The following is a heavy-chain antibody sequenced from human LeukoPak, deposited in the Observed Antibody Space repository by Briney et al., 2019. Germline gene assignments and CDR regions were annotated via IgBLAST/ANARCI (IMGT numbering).Heavy chain of an antibody. D-gene: IGHD3-22*01. CDR3: ARLESSGYYVY. V-gene: IGHV5-10-1*01. CDR1: GYSFTSYW. J-gene: IGHJ4*02. Sequence: GESLKISCKGSGYSFTSYWISWVRQMPGKGLEWMGRIDPRDSYTKYSPSFQGHVSISADKSINTAYLQWSSLKASDTATYYCARLESSGYYVYWGQGTLVTVSS. CDR2: IDPRDSYT.